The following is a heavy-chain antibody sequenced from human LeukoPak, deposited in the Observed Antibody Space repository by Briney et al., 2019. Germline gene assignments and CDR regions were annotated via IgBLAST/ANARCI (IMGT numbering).Heavy chain of an antibody. CDR3: ARARPSMWIDY. Sequence: GGSLRLSCAASRFTFSSYSMNWVRQAPGKGLEWVSSISSSGSYIYYADSVKGRFTISRDSSKNTLYLQMNSLRPEDTAVYYCARARPSMWIDYWGQGTLVTVSS. D-gene: IGHD5-12*01. V-gene: IGHV3-21*01. J-gene: IGHJ4*02. CDR2: ISSSGSYI. CDR1: RFTFSSYS.